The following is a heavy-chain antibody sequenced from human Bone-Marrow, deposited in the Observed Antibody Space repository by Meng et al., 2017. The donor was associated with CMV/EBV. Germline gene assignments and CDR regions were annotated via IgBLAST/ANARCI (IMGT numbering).Heavy chain of an antibody. D-gene: IGHD2-2*01. V-gene: IGHV1-2*02. CDR2: INPYSGDT. CDR1: EYTFIDHH. CDR3: ARDQFYCSSTSCYGEDYYYGMDV. Sequence: ASVKVSCKASEYTFIDHHMHWVRQAPGQGLEWMGWINPYSGDTKYAHNFQGRVTMTRDTSISTAYMELSRLRSDDTAVYYCARDQFYCSSTSCYGEDYYYGMDVWGQGTTVTVSS. J-gene: IGHJ6*02.